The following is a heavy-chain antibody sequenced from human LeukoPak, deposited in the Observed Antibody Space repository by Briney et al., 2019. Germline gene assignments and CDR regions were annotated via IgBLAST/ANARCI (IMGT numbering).Heavy chain of an antibody. CDR1: GYPFIGNY. CDR3: ASYSGYAQ. Sequence: GASVKVSCKASGYPFIGNYIHWVRQATGQGPEWMGWMNPNSGNTGYAQKFQGRVTISRNTSITTAYMELSGLTSEDTAVYYCASYSGYAQWGQGTLVTVSS. D-gene: IGHD5-12*01. J-gene: IGHJ4*02. V-gene: IGHV1-8*03. CDR2: MNPNSGNT.